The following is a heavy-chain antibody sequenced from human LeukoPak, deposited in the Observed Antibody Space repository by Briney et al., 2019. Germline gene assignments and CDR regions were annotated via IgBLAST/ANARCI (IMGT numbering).Heavy chain of an antibody. Sequence: PGGSLRLSCAASGFTFSSYGMHWVRQAPGKGLEWVAFIRYDGSNKYYADSVKGRFTISRDNSKNTLYLQMNSLRAEDTAVYYCARAMWELLDAFDIWGQGTMVTVSS. V-gene: IGHV3-30*02. CDR1: GFTFSSYG. J-gene: IGHJ3*02. CDR2: IRYDGSNK. CDR3: ARAMWELLDAFDI. D-gene: IGHD1-26*01.